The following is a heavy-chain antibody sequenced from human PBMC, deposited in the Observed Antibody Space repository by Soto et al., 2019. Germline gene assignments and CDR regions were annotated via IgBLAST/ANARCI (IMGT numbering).Heavy chain of an antibody. CDR2: ISYDGSNK. Sequence: QVQLVESGGGVVQPGRSLRLSCAASGFTFSSYGMHWVRQAPGKGLEWVAVISYDGSNKYYADSVKGRFTISRDNSKNTLYLQMTRLRAEDTAVYYCSKELLGPGRAYGMDVWGQGTTVTVSS. V-gene: IGHV3-30*18. CDR3: SKELLGPGRAYGMDV. J-gene: IGHJ6*02. CDR1: GFTFSSYG. D-gene: IGHD7-27*01.